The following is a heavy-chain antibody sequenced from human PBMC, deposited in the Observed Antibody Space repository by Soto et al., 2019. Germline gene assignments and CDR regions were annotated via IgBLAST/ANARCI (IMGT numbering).Heavy chain of an antibody. Sequence: QVTLKESGPVLVKPTETLTLTCTVSGFSLWTTRLGVAWIHQPPGKALEWLAHIFSDEAKSSNTSLKSRLTISKATSKSQVVLTMTNMDRVDTATYYCARIGPDYYYILTGQSITFDCWGQGTLVTVPS. CDR3: ARIGPDYYYILTGQSITFDC. CDR1: GFSLWTTRLG. V-gene: IGHV2-26*01. J-gene: IGHJ4*02. CDR2: IFSDEAK. D-gene: IGHD3-9*01.